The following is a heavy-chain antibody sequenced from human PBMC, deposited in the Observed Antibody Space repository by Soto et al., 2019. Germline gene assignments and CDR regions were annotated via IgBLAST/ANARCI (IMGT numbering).Heavy chain of an antibody. Sequence: QVQLVQSGAEEKKPGASVKVSCKASGYTFTTYAMHWVRQAPGQSLEWMGWINPDNGTVKYSQKFKGRVTITSDTSARTVHMELNSLRSEDTAVCYCARDAVAVIDYWGQGTLVTVSS. CDR1: GYTFTTYA. D-gene: IGHD2-15*01. CDR2: INPDNGTV. CDR3: ARDAVAVIDY. J-gene: IGHJ4*02. V-gene: IGHV1-3*05.